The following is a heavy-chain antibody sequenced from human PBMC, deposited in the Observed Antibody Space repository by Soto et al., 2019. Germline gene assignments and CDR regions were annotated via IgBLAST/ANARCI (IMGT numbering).Heavy chain of an antibody. D-gene: IGHD6-13*01. CDR2: ISYDGSNK. V-gene: IGHV3-30-3*01. Sequence: QVQLVESGGGVVQPGRSLRLSCAASGFTFSSYAMHWVRQAPGKGLEWVAVISYDGSNKYYADSVKGRFTISRDNSKNTLYLQMNSLRAEDTAVYYCARGSSSLGWDYYYYYGMDVWGQGTTVTVSS. CDR1: GFTFSSYA. CDR3: ARGSSSLGWDYYYYYGMDV. J-gene: IGHJ6*02.